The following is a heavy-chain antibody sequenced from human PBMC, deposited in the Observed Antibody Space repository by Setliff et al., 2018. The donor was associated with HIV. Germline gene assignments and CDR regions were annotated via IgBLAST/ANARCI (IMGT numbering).Heavy chain of an antibody. CDR2: INTSGST. CDR3: ARDGPLEGSYRYYYYYMDV. Sequence: SETLSLTCTVSNGSISSGTFYWNWIRQPAGKGLEWIGRINTSGSTNYNPSLKSRVTISVDKSKNQFSLKLSSVTAADTAVYYCARDGPLEGSYRYYYYYMDVWGKGTTVTVSS. D-gene: IGHD3-10*01. CDR1: NGSISSGTFY. V-gene: IGHV4-61*02. J-gene: IGHJ6*03.